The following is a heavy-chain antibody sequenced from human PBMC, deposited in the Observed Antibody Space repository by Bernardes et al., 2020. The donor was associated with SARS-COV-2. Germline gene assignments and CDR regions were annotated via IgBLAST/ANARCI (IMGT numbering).Heavy chain of an antibody. D-gene: IGHD2-2*01. CDR2: ISSSSSYT. CDR3: ARTLGYCSSTSCPRGGWFDP. Sequence: GGSLRLSCAASGFTFSDYYMSWIRQAPGKGLEWVSYISSSSSYTNYADSVKGRFTISRDNAKNSLYLQMNSLRAEDTAVYYCARTLGYCSSTSCPRGGWFDPWGQGTLVTVSS. CDR1: GFTFSDYY. V-gene: IGHV3-11*06. J-gene: IGHJ5*02.